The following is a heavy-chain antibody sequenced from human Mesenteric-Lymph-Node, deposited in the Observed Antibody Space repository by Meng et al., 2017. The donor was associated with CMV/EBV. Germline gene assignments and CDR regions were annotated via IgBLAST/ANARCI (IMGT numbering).Heavy chain of an antibody. CDR2: IYAGGSST. V-gene: IGHV3-23*03. Sequence: GESLKISCAASGFTFSSYAMSWVRQAPGKGLEWVSVIYAGGSSTYYADSVKGRFTISRDNSKNTLYLQMNSLKTEDTAVYYCTTDNRGYCSSTSCDEPVDYWGQGTLVTVSS. D-gene: IGHD2-2*01. CDR1: GFTFSSYA. CDR3: TTDNRGYCSSTSCDEPVDY. J-gene: IGHJ4*02.